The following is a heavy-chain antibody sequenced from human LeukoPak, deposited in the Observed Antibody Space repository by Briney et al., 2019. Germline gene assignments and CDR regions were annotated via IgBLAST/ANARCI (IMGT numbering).Heavy chain of an antibody. V-gene: IGHV1-2*06. D-gene: IGHD3-22*01. CDR1: GYTFTAYY. J-gene: IGHJ3*02. CDR2: INPNGGVT. CDR3: ARDRYYDSSGHNLGERALEI. Sequence: GASVKVSCKASGYTFTAYYIHWVRQAPGQGLEWMGRINPNGGVTNNAQQFQGRFTMTRDTSISTAFMELSRLTSDDTAVYYCARDRYYDSSGHNLGERALEIWGQGTMVSVSS.